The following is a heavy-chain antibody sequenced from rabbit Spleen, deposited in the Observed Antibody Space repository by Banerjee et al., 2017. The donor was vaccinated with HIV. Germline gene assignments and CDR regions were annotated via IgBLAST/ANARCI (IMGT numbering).Heavy chain of an antibody. CDR1: RFDFSTYS. J-gene: IGHJ4*01. V-gene: IGHV1S7*01. CDR3: VREAGYGGYGDANL. Sequence: QSLEESGGDLVKPGASLTLTCTASRFDFSTYSMSWVRQAPGKGLEWIGYIVPIFGVTYYANWVNGRFTISSHNAQNTLYLQLNSLTAADTATYFCVREAGYGGYGDANLGGPGTLGT. CDR2: IVPIFGVT. D-gene: IGHD6-1*01.